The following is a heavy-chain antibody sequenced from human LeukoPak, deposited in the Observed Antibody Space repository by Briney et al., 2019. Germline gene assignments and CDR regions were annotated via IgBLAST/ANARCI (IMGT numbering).Heavy chain of an antibody. J-gene: IGHJ4*02. V-gene: IGHV3-64*01. CDR3: VREERGLAIDY. Sequence: GGSLRLSCAASGFIFRNYAMHWVRQAPGKGLEYVSAISSSGDNTYCGNSVRGRFTISRDNSKNTLFLQMGSLRVEDTAVYYCVREERGLAIDYWGQGTLVTVSS. D-gene: IGHD5-12*01. CDR1: GFIFRNYA. CDR2: ISSSGDNT.